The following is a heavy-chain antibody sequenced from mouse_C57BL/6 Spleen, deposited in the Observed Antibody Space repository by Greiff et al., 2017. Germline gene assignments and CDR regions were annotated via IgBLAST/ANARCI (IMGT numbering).Heavy chain of an antibody. J-gene: IGHJ4*01. V-gene: IGHV1-82*01. CDR3: ARGGDDSDALDY. CDR2: IYPGDGDT. CDR1: GYAFSSSW. Sequence: VQLQQSGPELVKPGASVKISCKASGYAFSSSWMTWVKQRPGKGLEWIGRIYPGDGDTNYNGKFKGKATLTADKSSSTAYMQLSSLTSEDSAVYFCARGGDDSDALDYWGQGTSVTVSA. D-gene: IGHD2-12*01.